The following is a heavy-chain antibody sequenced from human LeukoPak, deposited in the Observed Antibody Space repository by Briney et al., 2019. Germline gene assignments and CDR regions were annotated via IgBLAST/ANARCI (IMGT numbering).Heavy chain of an antibody. CDR2: IGTNGGNT. J-gene: IGHJ4*02. CDR3: ARGQLWSPYYFDY. CDR1: GLTFSFFA. Sequence: GGSLRLSCTASGLTFSFFAMHWVRQARGKGLEYVSSIGTNGGNTYYANSVKGRFTISRDNSTNNLYLQMGSLRPEDMAVYYCARGQLWSPYYFDYWGQGTLVTVSS. D-gene: IGHD5-18*01. V-gene: IGHV3-64*01.